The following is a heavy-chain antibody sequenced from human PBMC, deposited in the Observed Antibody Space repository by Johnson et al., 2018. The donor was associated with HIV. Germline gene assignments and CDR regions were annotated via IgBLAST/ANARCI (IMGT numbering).Heavy chain of an antibody. D-gene: IGHD1-1*01. CDR3: ARGTGTDDAFDI. V-gene: IGHV3-13*01. Sequence: VQLVESGGGVVQPGGSLRLSCAASGFTFSCYDVHWVRQATGKGLEWVSPIGTAGDTYYPGSVKGRFTISRENAKNSLYLQMNSLRAEDTAVYYCARGTGTDDAFDIWGQGTMVTISS. CDR1: GFTFSCYD. CDR2: IGTAGDT. J-gene: IGHJ3*02.